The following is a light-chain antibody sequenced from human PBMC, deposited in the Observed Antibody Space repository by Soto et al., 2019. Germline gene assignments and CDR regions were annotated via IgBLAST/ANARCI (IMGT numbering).Light chain of an antibody. CDR3: CSYAGSKVV. J-gene: IGLJ2*01. CDR1: SSDVGSYNL. CDR2: EGS. V-gene: IGLV2-23*01. Sequence: QSSLTQPASVSGSPGQSITISCTGTSSDVGSYNLVSWYQQHPGKAPKLMIYEGSKRHSGVSNRFSGSKSGNTASLTISGLQAEDEADYYCCSYAGSKVVFGGGTKLTVL.